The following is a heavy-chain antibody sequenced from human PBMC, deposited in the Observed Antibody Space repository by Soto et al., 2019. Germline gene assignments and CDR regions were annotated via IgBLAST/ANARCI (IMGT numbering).Heavy chain of an antibody. CDR3: ATMKGGSQYYYYGMDV. CDR1: GGTFSSYA. D-gene: IGHD3-10*01. J-gene: IGHJ6*02. CDR2: IIPMFGTA. Sequence: QVQLVQSGAEVKKPGSSVKVSCKASGGTFSSYAISWVRQAPGQGLEWMGGIIPMFGTADYAQKFQGRVTITADESTXXAYMELSSLRSDDTAVYYCATMKGGSQYYYYGMDVWGQGTTVTVSS. V-gene: IGHV1-69*12.